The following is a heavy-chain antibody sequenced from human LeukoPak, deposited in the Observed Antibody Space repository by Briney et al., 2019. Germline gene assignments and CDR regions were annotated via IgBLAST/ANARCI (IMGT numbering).Heavy chain of an antibody. CDR3: ARPSRSISTAGAFDI. CDR2: IYYTGST. J-gene: IGHJ3*02. CDR1: GGFISNYF. Sequence: SETLSLTCTVSGGFISNYFWSWSRQPPGKGLEWIGYIYYTGSTNYNPSLKSRVTISVGTSKNQFSLKLSSVTAADTAVYYCARPSRSISTAGAFDIWGQGTMVTVSS. V-gene: IGHV4-59*01. D-gene: IGHD3-10*01.